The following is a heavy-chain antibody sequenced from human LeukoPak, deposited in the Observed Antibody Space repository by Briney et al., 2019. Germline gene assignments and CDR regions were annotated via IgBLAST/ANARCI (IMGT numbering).Heavy chain of an antibody. CDR3: AREGAGAFDI. CDR1: GFTFSSYE. J-gene: IGHJ3*02. CDR2: ISSSGSTI. Sequence: GGSLRLSCAASGFTFSSYEMNWVREAPGKGLEWVSYISSSGSTIYYADSVKGRFTISRDNAKNSLYLQMNSLRAEDTAVYYCAREGAGAFDIWGQGTMVTVSS. V-gene: IGHV3-48*03.